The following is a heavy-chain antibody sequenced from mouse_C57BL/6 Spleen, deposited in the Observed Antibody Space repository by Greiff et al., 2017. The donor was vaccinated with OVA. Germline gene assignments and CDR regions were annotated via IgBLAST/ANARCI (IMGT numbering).Heavy chain of an antibody. D-gene: IGHD2-4*01. Sequence: VQLQQSGAELVKPGASVKLSCTASGFNITDYYMHWVKQRTEQGLEWIGRIDPEDGETNYAPKFKGKATLTADTSSNTAYLQLSSLTSEDAAVYYCARDYDGSFAYWGQGTLVTVAA. V-gene: IGHV14-2*01. CDR1: GFNITDYY. J-gene: IGHJ3*01. CDR2: IDPEDGET. CDR3: ARDYDGSFAY.